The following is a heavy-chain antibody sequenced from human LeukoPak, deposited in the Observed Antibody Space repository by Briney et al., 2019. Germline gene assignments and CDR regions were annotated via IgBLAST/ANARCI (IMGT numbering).Heavy chain of an antibody. D-gene: IGHD3-10*01. CDR1: GHSISSGYY. CDR2: IYHSGST. V-gene: IGHV4-38-2*02. CDR3: ARDDNGTGYYYYGMDV. J-gene: IGHJ6*02. Sequence: SETLSLTCSVSGHSISSGYYWGWIRQPPGKGLEWIGSIYHSGSTYYNPSLKSRVTISVDTSKNQFSLKLSSVTAANTAVYYCARDDNGTGYYYYGMDVWGQGTTVTVSS.